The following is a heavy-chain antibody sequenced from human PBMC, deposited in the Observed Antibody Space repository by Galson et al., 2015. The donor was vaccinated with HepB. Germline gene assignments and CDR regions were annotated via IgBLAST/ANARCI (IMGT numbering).Heavy chain of an antibody. Sequence: CAISGDSVSSNSAAWNWIRQSPSGGLEWLGRTYYRSKWYNDYAVSVKSRITINPDTSKNQFSLHLKSVTPDDTAVYHCGRARGWVDIWGQGTLVTVSS. CDR1: GDSVSSNSAA. V-gene: IGHV6-1*01. J-gene: IGHJ3*02. D-gene: IGHD1-26*01. CDR3: GRARGWVDI. CDR2: TYYRSKWYN.